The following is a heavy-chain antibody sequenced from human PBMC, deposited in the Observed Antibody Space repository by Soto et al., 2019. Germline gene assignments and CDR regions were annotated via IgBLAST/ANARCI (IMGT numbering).Heavy chain of an antibody. CDR3: ARQVLRYFENQVTDNWFDP. J-gene: IGHJ5*02. V-gene: IGHV4-39*01. CDR1: GGSISSSSYY. D-gene: IGHD3-9*01. Sequence: ASETLSLTCTVSGGSISSSSYYWGWIRQPPGKGLEWIGSIYYSGSTYYNPSLKSRVTISVDTSKNQFSLKLSSVTAADTAVYYCARQVLRYFENQVTDNWFDPWGQGTLVTVSS. CDR2: IYYSGST.